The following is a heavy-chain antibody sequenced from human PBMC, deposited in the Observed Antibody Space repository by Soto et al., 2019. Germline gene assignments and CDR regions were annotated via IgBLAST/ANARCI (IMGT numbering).Heavy chain of an antibody. D-gene: IGHD3-3*01. J-gene: IGHJ6*02. V-gene: IGHV3-23*01. Sequence: GALRLSCAASGFTFSSFAMSWVRQAPGKGLEWVSAISGRGGGTSSADSVKGRFSISRDNSKNTLYLQMNSLRAEDTAVYYCAKDRVENWYYGMDVWGQGTAVTVSS. CDR1: GFTFSSFA. CDR3: AKDRVENWYYGMDV. CDR2: ISGRGGGT.